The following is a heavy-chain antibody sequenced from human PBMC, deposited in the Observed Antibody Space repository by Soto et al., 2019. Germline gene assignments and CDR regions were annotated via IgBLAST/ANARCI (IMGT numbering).Heavy chain of an antibody. Sequence: SEPLSLTXTVSGGSISSSSYYWGWIRQPPGKGLEWIGSIYYSGSTYYNPSLKSRVTISVDTSKNQFSLKLSSVTAADTAVYYCASSRGLWFGTGYYYYGMDVWGQGTTVTVSS. V-gene: IGHV4-39*01. CDR3: ASSRGLWFGTGYYYYGMDV. J-gene: IGHJ6*02. CDR2: IYYSGST. D-gene: IGHD3-10*01. CDR1: GGSISSSSYY.